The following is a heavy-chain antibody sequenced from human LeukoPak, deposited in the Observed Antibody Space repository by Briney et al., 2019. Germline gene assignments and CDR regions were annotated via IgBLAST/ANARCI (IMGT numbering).Heavy chain of an antibody. D-gene: IGHD5-18*01. V-gene: IGHV5-51*01. CDR1: GYSFTTNW. CDR2: IYPGDSDT. J-gene: IGHJ4*02. Sequence: HGESLKISCKGSGYSFTTNWIAWVRQMPGKGLEWMGIIYPGDSDTRYSPSFQGQVTISADKSISTAYLQWSSLRASDTAMYYCARREGYGIQLWPPVYWGQGTLVTVSS. CDR3: ARREGYGIQLWPPVY.